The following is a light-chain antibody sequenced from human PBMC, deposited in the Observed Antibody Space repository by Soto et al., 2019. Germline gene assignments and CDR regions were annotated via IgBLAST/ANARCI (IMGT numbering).Light chain of an antibody. J-gene: IGKJ2*01. CDR2: WPS. CDR1: KSVLYSSNNNNY. V-gene: IGKV4-1*01. Sequence: DIVMTQSPDSLAVSLGERATINCKSSKSVLYSSNNNNYLAWYQQKPGQPLKLFIYWPSTRESGVPDRFSGSGSGTDFTLTISSLQAEDVAVYYCQQYYSTPYTFGQGTKLEIK. CDR3: QQYYSTPYT.